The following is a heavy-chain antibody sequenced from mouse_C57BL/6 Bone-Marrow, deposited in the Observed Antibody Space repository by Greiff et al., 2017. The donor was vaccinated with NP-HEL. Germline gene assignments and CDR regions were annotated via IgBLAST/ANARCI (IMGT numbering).Heavy chain of an antibody. CDR3: ARRNGPWFAY. V-gene: IGHV1-64*01. D-gene: IGHD1-1*02. Sequence: QVQLQQSGAELVKPGASVKLSSKASGSTFTTYWIHWLKQRPDQALEWFEMIHPIIGSTNYNEKLKSKSTLTVDKSSSTAYMQLSSLTSEDSAVYDCARRNGPWFAYWGQGTLVTVSA. CDR2: IHPIIGST. J-gene: IGHJ3*01. CDR1: GSTFTTYW.